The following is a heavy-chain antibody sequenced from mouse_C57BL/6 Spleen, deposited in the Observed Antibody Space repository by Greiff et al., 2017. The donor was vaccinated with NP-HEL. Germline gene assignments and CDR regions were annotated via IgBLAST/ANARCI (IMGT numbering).Heavy chain of an antibody. Sequence: EVQLVESGGGLVKPGGSLKLSCAASGFTFSSYAMSWVRQTPEKRLEWVATISDGGGYTYYPDNVKGRFTLSRDNAKNNLYLQKRQLKCETTAKYYCARGNYYGRSYRYLDVWGTGTTVTVSS. CDR2: ISDGGGYT. CDR1: GFTFSSYA. D-gene: IGHD1-1*01. CDR3: ARGNYYGRSYRYLDV. V-gene: IGHV5-4*01. J-gene: IGHJ1*03.